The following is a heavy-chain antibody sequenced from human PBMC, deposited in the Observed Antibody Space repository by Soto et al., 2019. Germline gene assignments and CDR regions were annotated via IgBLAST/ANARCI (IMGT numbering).Heavy chain of an antibody. CDR2: IIPIFGTA. V-gene: IGHV1-69*13. CDR1: GGTFSSYA. CDR3: ARGYSDNESQYYYDSSGYYNWFDP. Sequence: ASVKVSCKASGGTFSSYAISWVRQAPGQGLEWMGGIIPIFGTANYAQKFQGGVTITADESTSTAYMELSSLRSEDTAVYYCARGYSDNESQYYYDSSGYYNWFDPWGQGTLVTVSS. J-gene: IGHJ5*02. D-gene: IGHD3-22*01.